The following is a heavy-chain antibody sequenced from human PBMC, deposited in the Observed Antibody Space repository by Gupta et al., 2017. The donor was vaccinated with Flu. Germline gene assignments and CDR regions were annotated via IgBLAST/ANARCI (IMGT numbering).Heavy chain of an antibody. CDR3: VGYGDFAS. CDR1: GFSFSSYA. D-gene: IGHD4-17*01. Sequence: QEQLVESGGGVVQPGRSLRLSCAASGFSFSSYAMYWVRQAPGKGLEWVAVISYDGGSIDYADSVKGRFTISRDNSKKTLYLQMNSLRGDDTAVYYCVGYGDFASWGQGALVTVSS. CDR2: ISYDGGSI. J-gene: IGHJ4*02. V-gene: IGHV3-30-3*01.